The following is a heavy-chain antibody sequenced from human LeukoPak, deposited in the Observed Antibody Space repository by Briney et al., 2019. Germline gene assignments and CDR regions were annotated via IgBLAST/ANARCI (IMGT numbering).Heavy chain of an antibody. Sequence: PGGSLRLSCAASGFTFSSYGMHWVRQAPGKGLEWVAVISYDGSNKYYADSVKGRFTISIDNSKNTLYLQMNSLRAEDTAVYYCASGDYGDYAIYWGQGTLVTVSS. J-gene: IGHJ4*02. V-gene: IGHV3-30*03. CDR2: ISYDGSNK. CDR1: GFTFSSYG. CDR3: ASGDYGDYAIY. D-gene: IGHD4-17*01.